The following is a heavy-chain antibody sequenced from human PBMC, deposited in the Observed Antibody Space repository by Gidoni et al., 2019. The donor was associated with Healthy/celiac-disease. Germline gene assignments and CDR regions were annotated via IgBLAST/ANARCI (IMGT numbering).Heavy chain of an antibody. CDR3: ARDAPYYDSSGYTNNWFDP. J-gene: IGHJ5*02. Sequence: QVQLVQSGAEVKKPGASVKVSCKASGYTFTSSSMHWLRKSPGQGLEWMGIINPSGGSTSYAQKFQGRVTMTRDTSTSTVYRELSSLRSEDTAVYYCARDAPYYDSSGYTNNWFDPWGQGTLVTVSS. CDR2: INPSGGST. V-gene: IGHV1-46*03. CDR1: GYTFTSSS. D-gene: IGHD3-22*01.